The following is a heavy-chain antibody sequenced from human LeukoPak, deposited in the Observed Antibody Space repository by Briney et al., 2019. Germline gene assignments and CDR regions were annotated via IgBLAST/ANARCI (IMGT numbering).Heavy chain of an antibody. Sequence: ASVKVSCKASGYTFTGYYMHWVRQAPGQGLEWMGCINPNSGRTKYAQKFQGRVTMTRDTSMNTAYMELSRLRYDDSAIYYCARGGYVIVRDWFDPWGQGTLVTVSS. D-gene: IGHD3-16*01. J-gene: IGHJ5*02. CDR2: INPNSGRT. V-gene: IGHV1-2*02. CDR1: GYTFTGYY. CDR3: ARGGYVIVRDWFDP.